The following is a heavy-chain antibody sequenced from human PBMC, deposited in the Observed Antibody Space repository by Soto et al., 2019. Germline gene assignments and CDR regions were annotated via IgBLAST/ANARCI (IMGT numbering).Heavy chain of an antibody. Sequence: QVQLQESGPGLVKPSETLSLTCTVSGGSISDYYWSWIRQPPGKGLEWIGYIYYSGTTNYSPSLKSRVTISVDTSKNQCSLELSSVTAADSAIYYGARQSGGYYYYGMDVWGQGTTVTVSS. J-gene: IGHJ6*02. D-gene: IGHD1-26*01. CDR3: ARQSGGYYYYGMDV. CDR2: IYYSGTT. V-gene: IGHV4-59*08. CDR1: GGSISDYY.